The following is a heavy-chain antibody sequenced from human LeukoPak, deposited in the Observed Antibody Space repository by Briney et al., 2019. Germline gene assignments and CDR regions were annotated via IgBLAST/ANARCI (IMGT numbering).Heavy chain of an antibody. Sequence: PSETLSLTCTVSGGSISSGGYYWSWIRQHPGKGLEWIVYIYYSGSTYYNPSLKSRVTISVDTSKNQFSLKLSSVTAADTAVYYCARVRYSGYDPPTTFDYWGQGTLVTVSS. CDR1: GGSISSGGYY. CDR2: IYYSGST. V-gene: IGHV4-31*03. CDR3: ARVRYSGYDPPTTFDY. D-gene: IGHD5-12*01. J-gene: IGHJ4*02.